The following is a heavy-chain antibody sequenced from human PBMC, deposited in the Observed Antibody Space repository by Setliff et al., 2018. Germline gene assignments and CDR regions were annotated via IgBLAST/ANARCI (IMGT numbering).Heavy chain of an antibody. J-gene: IGHJ6*03. CDR3: ARDRIGPFLSYMDG. D-gene: IGHD3-3*02. CDR2: MPYNEIHR. CDR1: GFVFGTYG. V-gene: IGHV3-30*02. Sequence: PGESLKISCAASGFVFGTYGMHWVRQAPGKGLEWVAFMPYNEIHRYFADSVKGRFTISRDTSKNTLYLQMDSLRTEDTAVYYCARDRIGPFLSYMDGWGKGTAVTVSS.